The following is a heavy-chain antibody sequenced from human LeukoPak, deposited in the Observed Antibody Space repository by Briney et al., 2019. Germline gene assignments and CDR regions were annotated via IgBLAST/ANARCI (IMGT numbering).Heavy chain of an antibody. CDR2: INPTSGDT. CDR3: ARGLLAAAATLDY. V-gene: IGHV1-2*02. CDR1: GYTFIGYY. D-gene: IGHD6-13*01. Sequence: ASVKVSCKASGYTFIGYYMHWVRQAPGQGLECMGWINPTSGDTNYAQKFQGRLTMTRDTSISTAYMELSRLRSDDTAVYYCARGLLAAAATLDYWGQGTQVTVSS. J-gene: IGHJ4*02.